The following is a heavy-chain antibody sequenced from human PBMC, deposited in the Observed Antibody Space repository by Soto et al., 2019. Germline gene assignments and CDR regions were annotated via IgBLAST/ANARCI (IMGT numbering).Heavy chain of an antibody. V-gene: IGHV4-39*01. CDR3: ARLMVRGVITTYMDV. CDR1: GGSISSSSYY. Sequence: SKTLSLTCTVSGGSISSSSYYWGWIRQPPGKGLEWIGSIYYSGSTYYNPSLKSRVTISVDTSKNQFSLKLSSVTAADTAVYYCARLMVRGVITTYMDVWGKGTTVTVSS. CDR2: IYYSGST. J-gene: IGHJ6*03. D-gene: IGHD3-10*01.